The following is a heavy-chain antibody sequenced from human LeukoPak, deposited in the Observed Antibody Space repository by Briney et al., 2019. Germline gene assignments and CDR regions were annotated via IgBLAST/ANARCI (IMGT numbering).Heavy chain of an antibody. CDR1: GGSISSGSYY. D-gene: IGHD3-10*01. CDR2: IYYNEST. V-gene: IGHV4-61*01. Sequence: SETLSLTCSVSGGSISSGSYYWSWIRQSPGKGLEWIGYIYYNESTYYKPSLKSRVTISVDTSKNQFSLKLSSVTAADTAVYYCARGGYYGSGNDFRFDPWGQGTLVTVSS. CDR3: ARGGYYGSGNDFRFDP. J-gene: IGHJ5*02.